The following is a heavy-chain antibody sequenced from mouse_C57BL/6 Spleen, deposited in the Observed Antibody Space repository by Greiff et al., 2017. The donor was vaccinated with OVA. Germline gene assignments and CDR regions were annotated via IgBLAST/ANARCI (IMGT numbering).Heavy chain of an antibody. J-gene: IGHJ3*01. CDR2: IYPRSGNT. V-gene: IGHV1-81*01. CDR3: ARRNYGSSEAWFAY. CDR1: GYTFTSYG. D-gene: IGHD1-1*01. Sequence: VQLKQSGAELARPGASVKLSCKASGYTFTSYGISWVKQRTGQGLEWIGEIYPRSGNTYYNEKFKGKATLTADKSSSTAYMELRSLTSEDSAVYFCARRNYGSSEAWFAYWGQGTLVTVSA.